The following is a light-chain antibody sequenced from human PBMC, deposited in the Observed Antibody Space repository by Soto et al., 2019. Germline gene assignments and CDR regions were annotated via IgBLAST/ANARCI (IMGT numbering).Light chain of an antibody. Sequence: EVALSKSPVTLSLCPWERAALSWLASQSVSSYLAWYQQKPGQHPRLLIYDASNRATGIPARFSGSGSGTDFTLTISSLEPEDFAVYYCQQRSNWPLTFGQGTRLEIK. V-gene: IGKV3-11*01. CDR3: QQRSNWPLT. CDR2: DAS. CDR1: QSVSSY. J-gene: IGKJ5*01.